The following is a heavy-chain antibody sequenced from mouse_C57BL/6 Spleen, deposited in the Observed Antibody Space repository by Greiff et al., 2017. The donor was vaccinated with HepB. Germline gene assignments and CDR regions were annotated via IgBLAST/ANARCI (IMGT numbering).Heavy chain of an antibody. CDR3: ARFNYGNAMDY. CDR2: ISSGSSTI. J-gene: IGHJ4*01. CDR1: GFTFSDYG. V-gene: IGHV5-17*01. Sequence: EVQLVESGGGLVKPGGSLKLSCAASGFTFSDYGMHWVRQAPEKGLEWVAYISSGSSTIYYADTVKGRFTIFRDKAKNTLFLQMTSLRSEDTAMYYCARFNYGNAMDYWGQGTSVNVSS. D-gene: IGHD1-1*01.